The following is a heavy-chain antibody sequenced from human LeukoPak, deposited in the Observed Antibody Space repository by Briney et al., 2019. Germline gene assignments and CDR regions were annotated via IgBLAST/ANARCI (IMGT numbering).Heavy chain of an antibody. CDR1: GFIFSNYG. CDR2: IWFDGSNQ. Sequence: GGSLRLSCAASGFIFSNYGMHWVRQAPGKGLEWVAVIWFDGSNQYHADAVKGRFTISRDNSKNTLYLQMSSLRAEDTALYYCARDDFAGDSSGYIDYWGQETLVTVSS. D-gene: IGHD3-22*01. J-gene: IGHJ4*02. V-gene: IGHV3-33*01. CDR3: ARDDFAGDSSGYIDY.